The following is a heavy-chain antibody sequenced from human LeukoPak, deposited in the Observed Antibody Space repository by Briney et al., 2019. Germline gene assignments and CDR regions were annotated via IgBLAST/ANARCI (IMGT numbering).Heavy chain of an antibody. CDR3: AKDFEAMVRGAPFSPDDY. CDR1: GFTFSSYG. Sequence: GSLRLSCAASGFTFSSYGMHWVRQAPGKGLEWVAFIRYDGSNKYYADSVKGRFTISRDNSKNTLYLQMNSLRAEDTAVYYCAKDFEAMVRGAPFSPDDYWGQGTLVTVSS. V-gene: IGHV3-30*02. D-gene: IGHD3-10*01. J-gene: IGHJ4*02. CDR2: IRYDGSNK.